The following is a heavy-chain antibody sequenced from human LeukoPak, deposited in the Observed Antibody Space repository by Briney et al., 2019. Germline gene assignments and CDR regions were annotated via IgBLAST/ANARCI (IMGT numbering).Heavy chain of an antibody. Sequence: SGGSLRLSCAASGFTFSSYEMNWVRQAPGKGLEWVAYISSSGTTIYYADSVKGRFTISRDNAKNSLYLQMNSLRAEDAAVYYCARMAIPRDSWGQGTLVTVSS. CDR2: ISSSGTTI. J-gene: IGHJ4*02. V-gene: IGHV3-48*03. D-gene: IGHD2-21*01. CDR3: ARMAIPRDS. CDR1: GFTFSSYE.